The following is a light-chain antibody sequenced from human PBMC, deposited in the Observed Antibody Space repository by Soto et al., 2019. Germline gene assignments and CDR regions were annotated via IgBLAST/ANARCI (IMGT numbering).Light chain of an antibody. Sequence: SYELTQPPSVSVAPGQTATITCEGKKFGFKSVNWYQQEPGQAPVLVVYDDTARPSGVPARFSASSSGNTATLTISRVEAWDEADYYCQVWHSDDHHYVFGTGTKVTVL. CDR3: QVWHSDDHHYV. CDR1: KFGFKS. V-gene: IGLV3-21*02. J-gene: IGLJ1*01. CDR2: DDT.